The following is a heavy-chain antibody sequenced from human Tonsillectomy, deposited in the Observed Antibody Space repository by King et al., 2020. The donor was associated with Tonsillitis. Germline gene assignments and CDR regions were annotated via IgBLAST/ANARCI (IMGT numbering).Heavy chain of an antibody. D-gene: IGHD6-19*01. J-gene: IGHJ4*02. CDR3: ATQAVAGFYYFDY. CDR2: IYYSGGP. CDR1: GGSISSNNYY. V-gene: IGHV4-39*01. Sequence: QLQESGPGLVKPSETLSLTCTVSGGSISSNNYYWGWVRQPPRAGLGWVGGIYYSGGPYSNPSLKSRVTISVDTSKNQFSLKLSSVTAADTAVYYCATQAVAGFYYFDYWGQGTLVTVSS.